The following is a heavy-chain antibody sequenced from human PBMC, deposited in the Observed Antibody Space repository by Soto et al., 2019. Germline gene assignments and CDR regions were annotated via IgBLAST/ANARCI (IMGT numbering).Heavy chain of an antibody. CDR1: GFTLSGYW. CDR2: MKQDGSEK. V-gene: IGHV3-7*03. D-gene: IGHD3-3*01. CDR3: AKGYDFWSGYSDY. Sequence: GGSLRLSCVASGFTLSGYWMSWFRQAPGKGPEWVANMKQDGSEKYYVDSVKGRFTISRDNSKNSLYLQMNSLRAEDTAVYYCAKGYDFWSGYSDYWGQGTLVTVSS. J-gene: IGHJ4*02.